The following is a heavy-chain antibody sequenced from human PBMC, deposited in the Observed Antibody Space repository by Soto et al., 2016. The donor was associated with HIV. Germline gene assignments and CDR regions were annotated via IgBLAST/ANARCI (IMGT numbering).Heavy chain of an antibody. J-gene: IGHJ4*02. V-gene: IGHV3-23*01. CDR2: ISGSGGST. CDR1: GFTFSSYA. CDR3: AKDKGGSLRAWSGSYFDY. Sequence: EVQLLESGGGLVQPGGSLRLSCAASGFTFSSYAMSWVRQAPGKGLEWVSAISGSGGSTYYADSVKGRFTISRDNSKNTLYLQMNSLRAEDTAVYYCAKDKGGSLRAWSGSYFDYWGQGTLVTVSS. D-gene: IGHD3-3*01.